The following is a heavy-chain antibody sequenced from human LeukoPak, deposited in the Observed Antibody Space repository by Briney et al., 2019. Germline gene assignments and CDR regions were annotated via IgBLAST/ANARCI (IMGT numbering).Heavy chain of an antibody. V-gene: IGHV3-48*01. CDR1: GFTFSSYS. Sequence: QAGGSLRLSCAASGFTFSSYSMNWVRQAPGKGLEWVSYISSSSSTIYYADSVKGRFTISRDNAKNSLYLQMNSLRAEDTAVYYCARGLPDYGGNSDYFDYWGQGTLVTVSS. CDR3: ARGLPDYGGNSDYFDY. J-gene: IGHJ4*02. D-gene: IGHD4-23*01. CDR2: ISSSSSTI.